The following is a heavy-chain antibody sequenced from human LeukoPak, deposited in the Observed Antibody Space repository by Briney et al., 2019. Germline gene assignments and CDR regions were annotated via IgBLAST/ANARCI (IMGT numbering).Heavy chain of an antibody. Sequence: PSQTLSLTCTVSGGSISSGGYYWSWIRQPPGKGLEWIGYIYHSGSTYYNPSLKSRVTISVDRSKNQFSLKLSPVTAADTAVYYCARGVVAAHNWFDPWGQGTLVTVSS. D-gene: IGHD2-15*01. CDR2: IYHSGST. J-gene: IGHJ5*02. CDR1: GGSISSGGYY. CDR3: ARGVVAAHNWFDP. V-gene: IGHV4-30-2*01.